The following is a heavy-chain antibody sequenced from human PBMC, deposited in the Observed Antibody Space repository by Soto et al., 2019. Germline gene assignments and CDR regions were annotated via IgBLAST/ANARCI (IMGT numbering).Heavy chain of an antibody. CDR1: GGSFSGYY. V-gene: IGHV4-34*01. D-gene: IGHD1-26*01. CDR3: ARGRGFVLSVGPWFDP. Sequence: PSETLSLTCAVXGGSFSGYYWSWIRQPPGKGLEWIGEINHSGSTNYNPSLKSRVTISVDTSKNQFSLKLSSVTAADTAVYYCARGRGFVLSVGPWFDPWGQGTLVTISS. J-gene: IGHJ5*02. CDR2: INHSGST.